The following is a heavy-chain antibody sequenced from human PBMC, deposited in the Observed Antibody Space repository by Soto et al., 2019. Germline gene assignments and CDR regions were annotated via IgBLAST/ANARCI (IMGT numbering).Heavy chain of an antibody. V-gene: IGHV3-7*05. CDR1: GFIFRSYW. CDR2: IKQDGSEK. J-gene: IGHJ5*02. D-gene: IGHD3-10*01. Sequence: GGSLRLSCVGSGFIFRSYWMSWVRQAPGKGLEWVANIKQDGSEKYYVDSVKGRFTISRDNAKNSLYLQMNSLRAEDTAVYYCAKDYRGNWFDPWGQGTLVTVSS. CDR3: AKDYRGNWFDP.